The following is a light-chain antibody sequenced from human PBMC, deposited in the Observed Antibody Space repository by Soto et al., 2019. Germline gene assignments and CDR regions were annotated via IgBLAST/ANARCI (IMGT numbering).Light chain of an antibody. V-gene: IGLV2-14*01. J-gene: IGLJ3*02. CDR3: SSYTISSNPRV. Sequence: QSVLTQPASVSGSPGQSITISCTGTSSDVGGYNYVSWYQQHPGKAPKLMIYDVSNRPSGVSNRFSGSKSGNTASLTISGLQAEDEADYYCSSYTISSNPRVFGGGTKVTLL. CDR2: DVS. CDR1: SSDVGGYNY.